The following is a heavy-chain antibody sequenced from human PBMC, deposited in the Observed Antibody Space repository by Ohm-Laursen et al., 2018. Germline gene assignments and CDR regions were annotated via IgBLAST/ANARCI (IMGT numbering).Heavy chain of an antibody. D-gene: IGHD3-3*01. J-gene: IGHJ6*02. CDR1: GYSFTSNH. CDR2: FNSTDDTR. CDR3: ARDFEWDTDV. Sequence: ASVKVSCKASGYSFTSNHMQWLRQAPGQGLEWMGIFNSTDDTRTYAQKFQGRVTMTKDRSTSTVYMELSSLRSDDTVVYYCARDFEWDTDVWGQGTLVTVSS. V-gene: IGHV1-46*01.